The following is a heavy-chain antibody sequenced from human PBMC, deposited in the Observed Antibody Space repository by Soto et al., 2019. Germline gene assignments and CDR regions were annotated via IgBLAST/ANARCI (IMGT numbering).Heavy chain of an antibody. Sequence: QVQLVQSGAEEKKPGSSVKVSCTASGGTSGSYVFSWVRQAPGQGLEGMGGIIPALGVTNYAQKFQGRVTITAEQSTTTAYMELSSLRSEDTAVYYCATNYDYGGDWGQGTLVTVSS. CDR1: GGTSGSYV. CDR3: ATNYDYGGD. V-gene: IGHV1-69*09. CDR2: IIPALGVT. J-gene: IGHJ1*01. D-gene: IGHD4-17*01.